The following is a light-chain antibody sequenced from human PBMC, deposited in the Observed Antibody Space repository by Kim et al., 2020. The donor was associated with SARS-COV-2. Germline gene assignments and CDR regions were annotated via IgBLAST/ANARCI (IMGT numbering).Light chain of an antibody. CDR1: NIGSKT. CDR3: QVWDSSSVHVV. Sequence: PGKTARITCGGDNIGSKTVHWYQQRPGQAPVLVIYYDTDRPAGIPERLSASNSGNAATLTISRVEAGDEADYYCQVWDSSSVHVVFGGGTQLTVL. CDR2: YDT. J-gene: IGLJ2*01. V-gene: IGLV3-21*04.